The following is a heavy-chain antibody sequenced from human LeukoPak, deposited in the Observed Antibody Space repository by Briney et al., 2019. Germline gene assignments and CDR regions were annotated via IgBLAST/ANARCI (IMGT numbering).Heavy chain of an antibody. V-gene: IGHV3-7*01. Sequence: GGSLRLSCEASGFTFSNSYMSWVGQAPGKGLEWVAIINPDGSQGSYVDSVKGRFAISRDNALNSLFLQMNSLSADDTAVYYCARDPAYGALDTWGQGTTVTVSS. D-gene: IGHD2-21*01. J-gene: IGHJ3*02. CDR1: GFTFSNSY. CDR2: INPDGSQG. CDR3: ARDPAYGALDT.